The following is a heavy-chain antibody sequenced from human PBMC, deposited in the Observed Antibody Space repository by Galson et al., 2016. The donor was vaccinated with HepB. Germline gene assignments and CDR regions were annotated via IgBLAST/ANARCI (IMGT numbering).Heavy chain of an antibody. J-gene: IGHJ6*02. CDR1: GYTFTSYQ. Sequence: SVKVSCKASGYTFTSYQMHWVRQAPGQGLEWMGIINPSGGSTTYTQKFQGRVTMTRDTSTSTVYMELSSLRSEDTAVYYCARGRKTHILRVYDGMEVWGQGTTVTVSS. CDR2: INPSGGST. V-gene: IGHV1-46*01. D-gene: IGHD3-3*01. CDR3: ARGRKTHILRVYDGMEV.